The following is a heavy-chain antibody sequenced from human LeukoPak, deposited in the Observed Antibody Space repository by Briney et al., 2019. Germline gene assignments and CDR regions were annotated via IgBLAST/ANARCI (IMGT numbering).Heavy chain of an antibody. J-gene: IGHJ4*02. Sequence: ASVKVSCKASGYTFSAYYIQWVRQALGQGLEWMGTIRPGDTRTTHEQKFQGRVTMTWDMSTTTGYMELSSLRSEDTAVYYCVREKSGGTYDYWGQGTLVTVSS. CDR2: IRPGDTRT. CDR3: VREKSGGTYDY. V-gene: IGHV1-46*01. D-gene: IGHD3-16*01. CDR1: GYTFSAYY.